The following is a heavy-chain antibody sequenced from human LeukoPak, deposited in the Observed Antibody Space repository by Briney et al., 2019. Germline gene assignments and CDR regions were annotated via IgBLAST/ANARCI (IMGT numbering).Heavy chain of an antibody. CDR2: INPNSGGT. Sequence: ASVKVSCKASGYTFTGYYMHWVRQAPGQGLEWMGWINPNSGGTNYAQKFQGRVTMTRDTSTSTACTELSRLRSDDTAVYYCARDSRYSSSWYSLDYWGQGTLVTVSS. CDR1: GYTFTGYY. D-gene: IGHD6-13*01. CDR3: ARDSRYSSSWYSLDY. J-gene: IGHJ4*02. V-gene: IGHV1-2*02.